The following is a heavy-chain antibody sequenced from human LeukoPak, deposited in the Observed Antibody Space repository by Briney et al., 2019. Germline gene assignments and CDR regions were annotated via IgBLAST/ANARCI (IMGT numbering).Heavy chain of an antibody. D-gene: IGHD5-18*01. J-gene: IGHJ6*03. CDR3: ARGGGGYGWHYYYYYMDV. Sequence: SVKVSCKASGYTFTSYGISWVRQAPGQGLEWMGGIIPIFGTANYAQKFRGRVTITVDESTSTAYMELSSLRSEDTAVYYCARGGGGYGWHYYYYYMDVWGKGTTVTVSS. CDR2: IIPIFGTA. V-gene: IGHV1-69*13. CDR1: GYTFTSYG.